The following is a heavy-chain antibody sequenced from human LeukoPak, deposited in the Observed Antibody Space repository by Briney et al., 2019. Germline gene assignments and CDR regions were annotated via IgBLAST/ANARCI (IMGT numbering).Heavy chain of an antibody. J-gene: IGHJ4*02. CDR3: AREYSSSEDYFDY. D-gene: IGHD6-13*01. CDR2: ISAYNGNT. CDR1: GYTFTSYD. Sequence: ASVKVSCKASGYTFTSYDINWVRQAPGQGLEWMGWISAYNGNTHYAQKFQGRVTMTTDTSTSTAYMELSSLRSEDTAVYYCAREYSSSEDYFDYWGQGTLVTVSS. V-gene: IGHV1-18*01.